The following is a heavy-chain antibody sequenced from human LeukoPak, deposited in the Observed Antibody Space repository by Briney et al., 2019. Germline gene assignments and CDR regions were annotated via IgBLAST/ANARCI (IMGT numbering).Heavy chain of an antibody. Sequence: SETLSLTCTVSGGSISSGDYYWSWIRQPPGKGLEWIGYNYYSGSTYYNPSLKSRVSISVDTSKNQFSPKLSSVTAADTAVYYCARLLGYCSSNSCYGWFDYWGQGTLVAVSS. D-gene: IGHD2-2*01. CDR1: GGSISSGDYY. CDR2: NYYSGST. V-gene: IGHV4-30-4*01. CDR3: ARLLGYCSSNSCYGWFDY. J-gene: IGHJ4*02.